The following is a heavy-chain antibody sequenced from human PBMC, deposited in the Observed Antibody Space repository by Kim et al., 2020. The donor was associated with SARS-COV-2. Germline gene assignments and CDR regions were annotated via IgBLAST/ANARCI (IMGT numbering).Heavy chain of an antibody. CDR1: GFTFSSYA. Sequence: GGSLRLSCAASGFTFSSYAMHWVRQAPGKGLEWVAVISYDGSNKYYADSVKGRFTISRDNSKNTLYLQMNSLRAEDTAVYYCARDLSLRTLNYYYYGMDVWGQGTTVTVSS. CDR2: ISYDGSNK. CDR3: ARDLSLRTLNYYYYGMDV. D-gene: IGHD2-15*01. J-gene: IGHJ6*02. V-gene: IGHV3-30*04.